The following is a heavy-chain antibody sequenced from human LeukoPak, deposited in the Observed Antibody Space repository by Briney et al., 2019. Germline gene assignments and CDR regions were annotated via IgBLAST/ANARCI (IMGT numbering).Heavy chain of an antibody. J-gene: IGHJ5*02. D-gene: IGHD4-17*01. CDR3: ARAYTVTTFWFDP. V-gene: IGHV1-69*04. CDR1: RGTFSSYA. Sequence: GASVKVSCKASRGTFSSYAISWVRQAPGQGLEWMGRIIPFLGIANYAQKFQGRVTITADKSTSTAYMELSSLRSEDTAVYYCARAYTVTTFWFDPWGQGTLVTVSS. CDR2: IIPFLGIA.